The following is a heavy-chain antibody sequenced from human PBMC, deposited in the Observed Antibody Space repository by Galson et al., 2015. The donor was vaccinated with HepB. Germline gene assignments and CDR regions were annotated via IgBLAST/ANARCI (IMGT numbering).Heavy chain of an antibody. D-gene: IGHD6-13*01. Sequence: SLRLSCAASGFTFSNAWMSWVRQAPGKGLEWVGRIKSKTDGGTTDYAAPVKGRFTISRDDSKNTLYLQMNSLKTEDTAVYYCTTVRGGRGSSWRLDYWGQGTLVTVSS. V-gene: IGHV3-15*01. CDR1: GFTFSNAW. CDR2: IKSKTDGGTT. J-gene: IGHJ4*02. CDR3: TTVRGGRGSSWRLDY.